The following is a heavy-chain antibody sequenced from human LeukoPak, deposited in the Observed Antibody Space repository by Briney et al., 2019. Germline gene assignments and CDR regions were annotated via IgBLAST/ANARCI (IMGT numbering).Heavy chain of an antibody. D-gene: IGHD5-18*01. CDR3: AREQGYSYGSYYYYYMDV. J-gene: IGHJ6*03. CDR2: ISYDGSNK. Sequence: GGSLRLSYAASGFTFSSYAMHWVRQAPGKGLEWVAVISYDGSNKYYADSVKGRFTISRDNSKDTLYLQMNSLRAEDTAVYYCAREQGYSYGSYYYYYMDVWGKGTTVTVSS. CDR1: GFTFSSYA. V-gene: IGHV3-30-3*01.